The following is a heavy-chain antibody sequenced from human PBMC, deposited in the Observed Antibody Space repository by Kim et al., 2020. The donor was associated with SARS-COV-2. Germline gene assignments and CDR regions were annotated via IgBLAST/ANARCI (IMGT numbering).Heavy chain of an antibody. CDR1: GFTFSSYG. J-gene: IGHJ6*01. Sequence: GGSLRLSCAASGFTFSSYGMHWVRQAPGKGLEWVAVISYDGSNKNYADSVKGRFTISRDNSKNTLYLQMNSPRAEDTAVYYCARDIASYSSGWIYYYYG. V-gene: IGHV3-30*04. D-gene: IGHD6-19*01. CDR3: ARDIASYSSGWIYYYYG. CDR2: ISYDGSNK.